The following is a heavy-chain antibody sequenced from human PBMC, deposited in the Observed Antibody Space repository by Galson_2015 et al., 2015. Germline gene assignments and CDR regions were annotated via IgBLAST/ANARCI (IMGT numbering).Heavy chain of an antibody. CDR2: IIPIFGTA. CDR3: ARDSSGWYRSWFDP. Sequence: SVKVSCKASGGTFSSYAISWVRQAPGQGLEWMGGIIPIFGTANYAQKFQGRVTITADESTSTAYMELSSLRSEDTAVYYCARDSSGWYRSWFDPWGQGTLVTVSS. CDR1: GGTFSSYA. V-gene: IGHV1-69*13. J-gene: IGHJ5*02. D-gene: IGHD6-19*01.